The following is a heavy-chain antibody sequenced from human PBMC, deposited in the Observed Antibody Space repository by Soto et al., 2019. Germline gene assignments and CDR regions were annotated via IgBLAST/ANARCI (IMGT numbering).Heavy chain of an antibody. CDR2: ISWNSGSI. CDR1: GFNFDDYA. D-gene: IGHD3-9*01. CDR3: AKDQTGYYSSATFDY. J-gene: IGHJ4*02. V-gene: IGHV3-9*01. Sequence: EVQLVESGGGWVQRGRSLRLSCAASGFNFDDYAMHWVRQAQGKGLEWVSGISWNSGSIGYAESVKGRFTISRDNAKNSLYLQMNSLRAEDTALYYCAKDQTGYYSSATFDYWGQGTLVTVSS.